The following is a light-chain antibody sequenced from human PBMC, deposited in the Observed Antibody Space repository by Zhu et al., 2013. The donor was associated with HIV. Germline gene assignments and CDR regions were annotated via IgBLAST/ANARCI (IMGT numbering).Light chain of an antibody. J-gene: IGKJ1*01. CDR3: LQNYLYPWT. Sequence: EIVLTQSPATLSLSPGERATLSCGASQSARYYLAWYQLKPGQAPRLLIYAASTRATGIPARFSGSGTGTEFTLTIRSLQPEDFATYYCLQNYLYPWTFGQGTKVEIK. V-gene: IGKV3-15*01. CDR1: QSARYY. CDR2: AAS.